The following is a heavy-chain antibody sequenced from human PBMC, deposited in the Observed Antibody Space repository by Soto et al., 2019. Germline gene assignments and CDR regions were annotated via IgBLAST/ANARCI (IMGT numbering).Heavy chain of an antibody. CDR3: ATTYYYDSSGYPFDY. J-gene: IGHJ4*02. V-gene: IGHV1-46*03. CDR1: GYTFTSYY. Sequence: QVQLVQSGAEVKKPGASVKVSCKASGYTFTSYYMHWVRQAPGQGLEWMGIINPSGGSTSYAQKLQGRVTMTRDTSTSTVYMELSSLRSEDTAVYYCATTYYYDSSGYPFDYWGQGTLVTVSS. CDR2: INPSGGST. D-gene: IGHD3-22*01.